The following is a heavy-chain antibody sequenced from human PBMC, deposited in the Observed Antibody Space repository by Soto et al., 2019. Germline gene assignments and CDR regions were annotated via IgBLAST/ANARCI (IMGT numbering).Heavy chain of an antibody. CDR1: GLPFTIST. D-gene: IGHD2-15*01. J-gene: IGHJ5*02. CDR2: INPDNGNT. V-gene: IGHV1-3*01. Sequence: GASGKVSSEASGLPFTISTMNWVRQAPGQRLEWMGWINPDNGNTKSSQRFQDRVIITRDTSTSTAYMDLSSLRSEDTAVYYCARGIATGQLDPWGQGTLVTVSS. CDR3: ARGIATGQLDP.